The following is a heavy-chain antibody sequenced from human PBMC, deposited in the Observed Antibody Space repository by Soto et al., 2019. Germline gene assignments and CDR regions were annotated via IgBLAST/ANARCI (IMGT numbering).Heavy chain of an antibody. CDR3: ARSYDSSGYYYNLWFQH. V-gene: IGHV1-69*06. Sequence: SVKVSGKASGVTFSSYAISWVRQAPGQGLEWMGGIIPIFGTANYAQKFQGRVTITADKSTSTAYMELSSLRSEDTAVYYCARSYDSSGYYYNLWFQHWGQGTLVTVSS. CDR2: IIPIFGTA. D-gene: IGHD3-22*01. CDR1: GVTFSSYA. J-gene: IGHJ1*01.